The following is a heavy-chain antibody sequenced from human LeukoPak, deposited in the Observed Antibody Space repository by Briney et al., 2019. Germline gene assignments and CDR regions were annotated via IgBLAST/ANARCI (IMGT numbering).Heavy chain of an antibody. Sequence: ASVRVSCTASGYTFTSYDINWVRQAPGQGLEWMAWMNRNSGNTDYAQKFQGRVTITRNTSISTAYMELSSLRSEDTAVYYCAVPEGSAPGFDYWGQGGLVTVCS. CDR1: GYTFTSYD. D-gene: IGHD1-26*01. V-gene: IGHV1-8*01. CDR2: MNRNSGNT. J-gene: IGHJ4*02. CDR3: AVPEGSAPGFDY.